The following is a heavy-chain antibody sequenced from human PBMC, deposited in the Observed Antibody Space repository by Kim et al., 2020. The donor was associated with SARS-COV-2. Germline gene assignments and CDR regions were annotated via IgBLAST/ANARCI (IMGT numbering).Heavy chain of an antibody. CDR2: IIPIFGTA. J-gene: IGHJ6*02. Sequence: SVKVSCKASVGTFSSYAISWVRQAPGQGLEWMGGIIPIFGTANYAQKFQGRVTITPHESTSTAYMELSSLRSEDTAVYYCAGREYYYGSGDPYDYYGMDVWGQGTTVTVSS. D-gene: IGHD3-10*01. CDR1: VGTFSSYA. CDR3: AGREYYYGSGDPYDYYGMDV. V-gene: IGHV1-69*13.